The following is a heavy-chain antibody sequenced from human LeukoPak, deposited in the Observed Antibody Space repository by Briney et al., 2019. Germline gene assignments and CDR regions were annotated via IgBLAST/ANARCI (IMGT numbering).Heavy chain of an antibody. CDR3: VKEHVDRGFTRSFEI. V-gene: IGHV3-23*01. J-gene: IGHJ3*02. CDR2: NTRT. CDR1: GFTFSTNP. D-gene: IGHD3-10*01. Sequence: GGSLRLSCAASGFTFSTNPMSWVRQAPGKGLEWVSANTRTYYADAVKGRFTISRDNSKNTVFLQMNSLRAEDTAVYYCVKEHVDRGFTRSFEIWGQGTVVTVSS.